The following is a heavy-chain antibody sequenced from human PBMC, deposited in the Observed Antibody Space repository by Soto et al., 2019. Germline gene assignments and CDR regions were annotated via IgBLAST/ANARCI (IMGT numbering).Heavy chain of an antibody. CDR1: GFTFSDYY. D-gene: IGHD6-13*01. CDR3: ARDETWLGIAEGLGYFGY. V-gene: IGHV3-11*01. CDR2: IRSSGSTI. J-gene: IGHJ4*02. Sequence: QVQLVESGGGLVKPGGSLRLSCAASGFTFSDYYMSWIRQAPGKGLEWVSYIRSSGSTIYYADSVKGRFTISRDNDKNSLYLQMSRLRAEDTAVYYCARDETWLGIAEGLGYFGYWGQGTLVTVSA.